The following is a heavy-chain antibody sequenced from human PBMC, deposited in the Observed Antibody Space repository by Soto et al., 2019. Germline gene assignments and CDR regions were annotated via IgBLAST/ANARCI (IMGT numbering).Heavy chain of an antibody. V-gene: IGHV1-8*01. D-gene: IGHD3-16*01. Sequence: ASVKVCWKASAYTFTGIDINWVRQAAGQGLEWMGWMNPNTGGTGYAQEFQDRVTVTRSTFISTAYLELSSLRSEDTAVYFCARGAGDGYYNGMDVWGQGTTVTVSS. J-gene: IGHJ6*02. CDR3: ARGAGDGYYNGMDV. CDR2: MNPNTGGT. CDR1: AYTFTGID.